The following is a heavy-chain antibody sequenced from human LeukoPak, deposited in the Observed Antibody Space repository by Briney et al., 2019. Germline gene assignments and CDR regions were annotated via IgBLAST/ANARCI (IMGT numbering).Heavy chain of an antibody. CDR2: ISSSSSTI. CDR3: ARDPRIFHY. D-gene: IGHD1-14*01. V-gene: IGHV3-48*01. CDR1: GFAFSSYS. J-gene: IGHJ4*02. Sequence: GGSLRLSCAASGFAFSSYSMNWVRRAPGKGLEWVSYISSSSSTIYYADSVKGRFTISRDNAKNSLYLQMNSLRAEDTAVYYCARDPRIFHYWGQGTLVTVSS.